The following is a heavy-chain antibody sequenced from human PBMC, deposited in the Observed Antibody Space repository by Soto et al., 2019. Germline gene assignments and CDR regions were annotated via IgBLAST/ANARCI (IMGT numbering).Heavy chain of an antibody. J-gene: IGHJ4*02. CDR2: IYYSGST. CDR3: GRTPIHQAFEY. CDR1: GGSISSYY. V-gene: IGHV4-59*08. Sequence: SETLSLTCTVSGGSISSYYWSWIRQPPGKGLEWIGYIYYSGSTNYNPSLKSRVTISVDTSKNQFSLKLSSVTAADTAVYYCGRTPIHQAFEYWGQGTLVTVSS. D-gene: IGHD2-15*01.